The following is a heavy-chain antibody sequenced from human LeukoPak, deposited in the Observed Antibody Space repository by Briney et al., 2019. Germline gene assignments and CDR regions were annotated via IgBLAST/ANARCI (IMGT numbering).Heavy chain of an antibody. CDR2: IIPIFGTA. CDR1: GGTFSSYA. D-gene: IGHD3-10*01. Sequence: SVKVSCKASGGTFSSYAISWVRQAPGQGLEWMGGIIPIFGTANYAQKFQGRVTITADESTSTAYMELSSLRSEDTAVYYCARDPLGARFGELKAGYFDYWGQGTLVTVSS. J-gene: IGHJ4*02. V-gene: IGHV1-69*13. CDR3: ARDPLGARFGELKAGYFDY.